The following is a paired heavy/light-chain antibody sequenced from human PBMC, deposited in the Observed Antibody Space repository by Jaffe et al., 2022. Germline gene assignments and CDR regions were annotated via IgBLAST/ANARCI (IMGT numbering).Heavy chain of an antibody. CDR2: IIPIFGTT. V-gene: IGHV1-69*01. D-gene: IGHD2-15*01. CDR3: ARVTCSGGFCYYHRAPENNWFDP. Sequence: QVQLVQSGAEVKKPGSSVKVSCKASGGTFSSYAISWVRQAPGQGLEWMGGIIPIFGTTNYAQKFQGRVTLTADESTSTAYMELSGLTYEDTAVYYCARVTCSGGFCYYHRAPENNWFDPWGQGTLVTVSS. CDR1: GGTFSSYA. J-gene: IGHJ5*02.
Light chain of an antibody. CDR1: QGISSW. V-gene: IGKV1-12*01. Sequence: DVQMTQSPSSVSASVGDRVTITCRASQGISSWLAWYQQKPGRAPKLLIYAASSLQSGVPSRFSGSGSGTDFTLTISSLQPEDFATYYCQQANSFPLTFGGGTKVEIK. CDR3: QQANSFPLT. J-gene: IGKJ4*01. CDR2: AAS.